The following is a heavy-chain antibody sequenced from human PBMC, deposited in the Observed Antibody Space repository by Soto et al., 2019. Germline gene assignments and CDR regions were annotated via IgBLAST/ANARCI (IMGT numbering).Heavy chain of an antibody. Sequence: QVQLAQSGGEVKKPGASVKVSCKSSGYTFTTYDFNWVRQTPGQGLEWMGWISPYKGNANYAQKFHDRITLTTDTSTTTAYMELRSLRSDNTAIYYCVREFQPYNWNDSTLGYWGQGPLVTVSS. D-gene: IGHD1-1*01. V-gene: IGHV1-18*01. CDR3: VREFQPYNWNDSTLGY. CDR2: ISPYKGNA. CDR1: GYTFTTYD. J-gene: IGHJ4*02.